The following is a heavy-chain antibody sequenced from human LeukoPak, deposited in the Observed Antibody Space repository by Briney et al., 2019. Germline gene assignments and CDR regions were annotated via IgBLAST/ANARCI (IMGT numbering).Heavy chain of an antibody. D-gene: IGHD2-15*01. J-gene: IGHJ5*02. CDR2: IIPIFGTA. V-gene: IGHV1-69*01. Sequence: ASVKVSCKASGGTFSSYAISWVRQAPGQGLEWMGGIIPIFGTANYAQKFQGRVTITADESTSTAYMELSSLRSEDTAVYYCARDLGCSGGSCYSPSSWFDPWGQGTLVTVSS. CDR3: ARDLGCSGGSCYSPSSWFDP. CDR1: GGTFSSYA.